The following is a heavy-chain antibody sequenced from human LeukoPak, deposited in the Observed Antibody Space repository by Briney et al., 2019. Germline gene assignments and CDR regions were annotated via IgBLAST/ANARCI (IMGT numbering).Heavy chain of an antibody. Sequence: GASVKVSCKASGYTFTNYGINWMRQAPGQGLEWMGWISAYNGNTNYAQKLQGRVTMTTDTSTSTAYMELRSLRSDDTAVYYCARALSGSYSNPPLYWGQGTLVTVSS. J-gene: IGHJ4*02. CDR3: ARALSGSYSNPPLY. CDR2: ISAYNGNT. D-gene: IGHD1-26*01. V-gene: IGHV1-18*01. CDR1: GYTFTNYG.